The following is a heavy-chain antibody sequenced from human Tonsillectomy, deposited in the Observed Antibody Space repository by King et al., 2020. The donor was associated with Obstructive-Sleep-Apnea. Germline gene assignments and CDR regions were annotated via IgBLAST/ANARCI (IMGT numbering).Heavy chain of an antibody. CDR3: ARSIAAAGTDY. V-gene: IGHV3-21*01. CDR1: GFTFSSYS. CDR2: ISRSCSDI. J-gene: IGHJ4*02. D-gene: IGHD6-13*01. Sequence: VQLVESGGGLVKPGGSLRLSCAASGFTFSSYSMNWVRQAPGKGREWVSSISRSCSDIYYADSVKGRFTISRDNARNLLFLQMNSLRAEDTAVYYCARSIAAAGTDYWGQGTPVTVSS.